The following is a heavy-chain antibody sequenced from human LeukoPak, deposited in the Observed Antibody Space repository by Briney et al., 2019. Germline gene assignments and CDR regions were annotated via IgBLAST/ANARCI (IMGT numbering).Heavy chain of an antibody. J-gene: IGHJ3*02. CDR1: GLTFSSYA. V-gene: IGHV3-23*01. CDR3: AKEGNLRAFDI. CDR2: ISGSGGST. Sequence: GGSLRLSCAVSGLTFSSYAMRWVRQAPGKGLEWVSGISGSGGSTYYRDSVKGRFSVSRDNSKNMLYLQMSNLRAEDTAVYYCAKEGNLRAFDIWGQGTMVTVSS.